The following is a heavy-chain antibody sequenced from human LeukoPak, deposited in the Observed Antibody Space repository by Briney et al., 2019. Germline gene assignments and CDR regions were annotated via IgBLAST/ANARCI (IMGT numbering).Heavy chain of an antibody. Sequence: ASVKVSCKASGYTFTGYYMHWVRQAPGQGLEWMGWINPNSGGTNYAQKFQGRVTMTRDMSISTAYMELSRLRSDDTAVDYCARALEEDTPRGLDWFDPWGQGTLVTVSS. J-gene: IGHJ5*02. D-gene: IGHD2-15*01. CDR3: ARALEEDTPRGLDWFDP. V-gene: IGHV1-2*02. CDR2: INPNSGGT. CDR1: GYTFTGYY.